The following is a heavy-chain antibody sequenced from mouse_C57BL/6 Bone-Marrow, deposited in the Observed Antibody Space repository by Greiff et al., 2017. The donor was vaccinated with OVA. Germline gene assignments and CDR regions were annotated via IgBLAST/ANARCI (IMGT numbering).Heavy chain of an antibody. CDR3: AREDSSGRFAY. J-gene: IGHJ3*01. CDR2: IDPSDSYT. V-gene: IGHV1-69*01. D-gene: IGHD3-2*02. Sequence: QVQLQQPGAELVMPGASVKLSCKASGYTFTSYWMHWVKQRPGQGLEWIGEIDPSDSYTNYNQKFKGKSTLTVDTSSSTAYMQLSSLTAEDSAVYYCAREDSSGRFAYWGQGTLVTVSA. CDR1: GYTFTSYW.